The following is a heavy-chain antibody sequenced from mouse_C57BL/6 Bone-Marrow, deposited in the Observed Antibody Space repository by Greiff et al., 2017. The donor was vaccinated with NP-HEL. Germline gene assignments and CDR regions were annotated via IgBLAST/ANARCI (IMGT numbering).Heavy chain of an antibody. V-gene: IGHV1-82*01. J-gene: IGHJ3*01. CDR3: ARRRGCAY. Sequence: QVQLKQSGPELVKPGASVKISCKASGYAFSSSWMNWVKQRPGKGLEWIGRIYPGDGDTNYNGKFKGQATLTADKSSSTAYMQLSSLTSEDSAVYFCARRRGCAYWGQGTLVTVSA. CDR1: GYAFSSSW. CDR2: IYPGDGDT.